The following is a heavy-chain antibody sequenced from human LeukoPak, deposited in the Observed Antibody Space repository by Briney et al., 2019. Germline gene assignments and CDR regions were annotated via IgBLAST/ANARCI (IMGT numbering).Heavy chain of an antibody. CDR3: AKVGTWELQRVFEN. V-gene: IGHV3-7*01. J-gene: IGHJ4*02. Sequence: GGSLRLSCAASGFTFSDYWMAWVRQVPGKGLEWEANVGRDGSEKNYVDSVEGRFTISRDNAKKSLDLEMNSLRVEDTALYYCAKVGTWELQRVFENWGQGTLVTVSS. D-gene: IGHD1-26*01. CDR1: GFTFSDYW. CDR2: VGRDGSEK.